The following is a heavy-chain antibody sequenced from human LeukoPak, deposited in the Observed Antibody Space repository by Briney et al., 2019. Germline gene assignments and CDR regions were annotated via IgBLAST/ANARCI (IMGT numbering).Heavy chain of an antibody. J-gene: IGHJ3*02. CDR1: GGSISSSSYS. CDR3: ARLKAAAVRGSAFDI. V-gene: IGHV4-39*01. Sequence: SETLSLTCTASGGSISSSSYSWGWIRQPPGKGLEWIGTIYYSGSTYCTPSLKSRVTISVDTSKSQFSLKLSSVTAADTAMYYCARLKAAAVRGSAFDIWGQGTMVTVSS. CDR2: IYYSGST. D-gene: IGHD6-13*01.